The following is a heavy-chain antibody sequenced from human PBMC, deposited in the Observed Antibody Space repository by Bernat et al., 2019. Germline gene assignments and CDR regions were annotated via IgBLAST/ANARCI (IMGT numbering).Heavy chain of an antibody. J-gene: IGHJ6*02. V-gene: IGHV3-30*18. D-gene: IGHD5-24*01. Sequence: QVQLVESGGGVVQPGRSLRLSCAASGFTFSSYGMHWVRQAPGKGLEWVADISYDGSNKYYADSVKGRFTISRDNSKNTLYLQMNSLRAEDTAVYYCAKDLEMATIRGKYYYYGMDVWGQGTTVTVSS. CDR2: ISYDGSNK. CDR3: AKDLEMATIRGKYYYYGMDV. CDR1: GFTFSSYG.